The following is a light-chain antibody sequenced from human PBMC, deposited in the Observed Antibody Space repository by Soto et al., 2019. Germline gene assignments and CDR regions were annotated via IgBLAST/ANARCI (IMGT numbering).Light chain of an antibody. CDR1: TSNIGINT. CDR2: SNS. V-gene: IGLV1-44*01. Sequence: QAVVTQPPSASGTPGQRVTISCSGSTSNIGINTVNWYRQLPGTAPKLLIYSNSQRPSGVPDRFSGSKSGTSASLAISGLQFEDESDYYCAVWDDSLNGPVFGGGTKLTVL. CDR3: AVWDDSLNGPV. J-gene: IGLJ2*01.